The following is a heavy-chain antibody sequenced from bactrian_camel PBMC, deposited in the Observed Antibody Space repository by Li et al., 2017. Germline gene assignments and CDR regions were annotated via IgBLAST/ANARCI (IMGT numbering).Heavy chain of an antibody. CDR2: IDSDGST. Sequence: HVQLVESGGGSGQAGGSLTLSCAASEWPYMNYCMGWFRQAPGKEREGVAAIDSDGSTGYADSVKGRFTISKDNAKNTLYLQMNSLKPEDTAMYYCAADRPVVCYDGDEFGYLGQGTQVTVS. CDR3: AADRPVVCYDGDEFGY. J-gene: IGHJ4*01. CDR1: EWPYMNYC. V-gene: IGHV3S57*01. D-gene: IGHD4*01.